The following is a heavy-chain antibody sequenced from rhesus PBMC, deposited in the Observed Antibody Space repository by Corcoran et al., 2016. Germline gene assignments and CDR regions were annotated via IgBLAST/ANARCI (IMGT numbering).Heavy chain of an antibody. Sequence: EVQLVQSGAEVKRPGESLRISCKTSGDSFTSYWISWVGQMPGKGLEWMWAIDPSDSDTRYSPSFQGQVTISADKSISTAYLQWSSLKASDTATYYCARRGNNNRFDVWGPGVLVTVSS. D-gene: IGHD1-44*01. CDR1: GDSFTSYW. J-gene: IGHJ5-1*01. V-gene: IGHV5-20*02. CDR2: IDPSDSDT. CDR3: ARRGNNNRFDV.